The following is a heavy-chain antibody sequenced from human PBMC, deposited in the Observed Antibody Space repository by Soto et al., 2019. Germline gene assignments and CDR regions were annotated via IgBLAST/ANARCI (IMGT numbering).Heavy chain of an antibody. Sequence: SETLSLTCTVSGGSISSYYWSWIRQPPGKGLEWIGYIYYSGSTNYNPSLKSPVTISVDTSKNQFSLKLSAVTAADTAVYYCARHYRGSREGYFDYWGQGTLVTVSS. CDR3: ARHYRGSREGYFDY. V-gene: IGHV4-59*08. CDR1: GGSISSYY. J-gene: IGHJ4*02. D-gene: IGHD3-10*01. CDR2: IYYSGST.